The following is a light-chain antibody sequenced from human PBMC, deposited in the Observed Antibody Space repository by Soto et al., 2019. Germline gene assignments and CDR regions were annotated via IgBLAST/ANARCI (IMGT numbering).Light chain of an antibody. CDR1: QSISSW. V-gene: IGKV1-5*03. CDR3: QQYNSRTWT. Sequence: DIQMTQSPSTLSASVGDRVTITCRASQSISSWLAWYQQKPGKAPKLLIYKASSLESGVPSRFSGSGSGTEFTLTSSSLQPDVFATYYCQQYNSRTWTFGQGTKVEIK. J-gene: IGKJ1*01. CDR2: KAS.